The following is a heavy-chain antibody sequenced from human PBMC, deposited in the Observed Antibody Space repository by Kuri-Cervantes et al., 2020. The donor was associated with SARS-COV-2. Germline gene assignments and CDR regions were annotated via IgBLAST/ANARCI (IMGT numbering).Heavy chain of an antibody. J-gene: IGHJ4*02. CDR3: ARDADDNYPPDDFDY. CDR2: ISYDGGNK. V-gene: IGHV3-30*03. Sequence: GGSLRLSCAASGFTFSSFGMHWVRQAPGKGLEWVALISYDGGNKYYADSVKGRFTISRDNFRNTVFLEMNSLRVDDTAVYYCARDADDNYPPDDFDYWGQGTLVTVSS. CDR1: GFTFSSFG. D-gene: IGHD3-22*01.